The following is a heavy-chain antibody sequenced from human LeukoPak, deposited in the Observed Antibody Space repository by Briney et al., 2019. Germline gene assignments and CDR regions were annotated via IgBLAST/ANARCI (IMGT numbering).Heavy chain of an antibody. CDR1: GFTFSDYY. V-gene: IGHV3-11*05. D-gene: IGHD6-19*01. Sequence: PGGSQRLSCAASGFTFSDYYMSWIRQAPGKGLEWVSYISSSSYTNYADSVQGRFTISRDNAKNSLYLQMNSLRAEDTAVYYCARAYDSSGWYTYYFDYWGQGAMVTVPS. CDR3: ARAYDSSGWYTYYFDY. CDR2: ISSSSYT. J-gene: IGHJ4*02.